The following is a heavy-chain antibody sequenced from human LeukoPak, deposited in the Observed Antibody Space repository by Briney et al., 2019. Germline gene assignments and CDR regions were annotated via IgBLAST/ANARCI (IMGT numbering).Heavy chain of an antibody. CDR2: ISYDGSNK. Sequence: PGGSLRLSCAASGFTFSSYGMHWVRQAPGKGLEWVAVISYDGSNKYYADSVKGRFTISRDNSKNTLYLQMNSLRAEDTAVYYCAKPLTWFGELFDYWGQGTLVTVSS. J-gene: IGHJ4*02. CDR1: GFTFSSYG. D-gene: IGHD3-10*01. V-gene: IGHV3-30*18. CDR3: AKPLTWFGELFDY.